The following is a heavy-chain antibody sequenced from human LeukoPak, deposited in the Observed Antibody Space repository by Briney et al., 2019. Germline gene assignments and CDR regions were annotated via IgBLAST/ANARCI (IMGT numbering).Heavy chain of an antibody. J-gene: IGHJ4*02. CDR2: ISWNSGSI. CDR3: ARVGHTVDY. V-gene: IGHV3-9*01. D-gene: IGHD5-18*01. Sequence: PGGSLRLSCAASGFTFDDYAMHWVRQAPGKGLEWVSGISWNSGSIGYADSVKGRFTISRDNAKNSLYLQMNSLRAEDTAVYYCARVGHTVDYWGQGTLVTVSS. CDR1: GFTFDDYA.